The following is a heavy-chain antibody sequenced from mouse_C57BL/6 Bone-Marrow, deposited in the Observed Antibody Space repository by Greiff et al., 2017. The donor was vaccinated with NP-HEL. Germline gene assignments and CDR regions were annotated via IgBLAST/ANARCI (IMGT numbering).Heavy chain of an antibody. CDR1: GFNIKDDY. Sequence: EVQLVESGAELVRPGASVKLSCTASGFNIKDDYMHWVKQRPEQGLEWIGWIDPENGDTEYASKFQGKATITADTSSNTAYLQLSSLTSEDTAVYYCTYYGSRWFAYWGQGTLVTVSA. J-gene: IGHJ3*01. CDR3: TYYGSRWFAY. V-gene: IGHV14-4*01. CDR2: IDPENGDT. D-gene: IGHD1-1*01.